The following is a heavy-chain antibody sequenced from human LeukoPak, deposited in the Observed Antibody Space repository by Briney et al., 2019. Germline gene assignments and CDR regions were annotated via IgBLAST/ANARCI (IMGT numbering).Heavy chain of an antibody. D-gene: IGHD2-15*01. V-gene: IGHV3-23*01. CDR2: IAVVGGNT. CDR1: GFTFSNYG. J-gene: IGHJ4*02. Sequence: GGSLRLSCAASGFTFSNYGMAWVRQAPGKGLEWVSTIAVVGGNTHYADSVEGRFTISRQDSNNALHLQMNSLRAEDTAIYYCARDCCSGGGPLDIWGQGTLVTVSS. CDR3: ARDCCSGGGPLDI.